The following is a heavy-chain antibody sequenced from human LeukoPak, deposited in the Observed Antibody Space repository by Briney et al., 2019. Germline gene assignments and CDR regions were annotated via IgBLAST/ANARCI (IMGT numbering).Heavy chain of an antibody. D-gene: IGHD4/OR15-4a*01. CDR1: GGSARSYF. CDR3: ASLTMPTGPGDY. CDR2: IHYSGSA. Sequence: SETLSPTCDVSGGSARSYFWSWIRQSPGKGLELIGYIHYSGSANYNPSLKSRVTISVDPSRNLFSLKLTSVTAADTGVYYCASLTMPTGPGDYWGQGTLVTVSS. V-gene: IGHV4-59*08. J-gene: IGHJ4*02.